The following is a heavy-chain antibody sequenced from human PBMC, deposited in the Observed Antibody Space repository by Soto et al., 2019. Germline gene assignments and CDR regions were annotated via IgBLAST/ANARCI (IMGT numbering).Heavy chain of an antibody. V-gene: IGHV4-39*01. Sequence: QLQLQESGPGLVKPSETLSLTYTVSGGSISTGTYYWGWVRQPPGKGLEWIGSFDNSGNTHYNPSLKSRVAVSVDTSKSQFSLKGTSVTAADTAEYYCARHSSGSRHPGFDYWGQGTLVTVSS. CDR3: ARHSSGSRHPGFDY. CDR2: FDNSGNT. D-gene: IGHD1-26*01. CDR1: GGSISTGTYY. J-gene: IGHJ4*02.